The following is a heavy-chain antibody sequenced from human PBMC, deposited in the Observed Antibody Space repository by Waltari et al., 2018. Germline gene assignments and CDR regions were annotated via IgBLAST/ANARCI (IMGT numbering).Heavy chain of an antibody. CDR3: ARSGIAAAGTGVIWFDP. Sequence: GAEVKKPGSSVKVSCKASGGTFSSYAISWVRQAPGQGLEWMGGIIPIFGTANYAQKFQGRVTITTDESTSTAYMELSSLRSEDTAVYYCARSGIAAAGTGVIWFDPWGQGTLVTVSS. CDR2: IIPIFGTA. D-gene: IGHD6-13*01. V-gene: IGHV1-69*05. CDR1: GGTFSSYA. J-gene: IGHJ5*02.